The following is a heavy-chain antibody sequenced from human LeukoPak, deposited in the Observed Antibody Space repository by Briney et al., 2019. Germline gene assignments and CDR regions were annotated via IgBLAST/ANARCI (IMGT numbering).Heavy chain of an antibody. CDR3: ARGLRSHGMDV. Sequence: TLSLPNTTHTLHTPRTRLDPLPPITSSTRYTYYPDSVKGRFTISRDNAKHSLYLQMTSLRAEHTAVYYCARGLRSHGMDVWGQGTTVPV. J-gene: IGHJ6*02. CDR1: TLSLPN. CDR2: ITSSTRYT. V-gene: IGHV3-21*01.